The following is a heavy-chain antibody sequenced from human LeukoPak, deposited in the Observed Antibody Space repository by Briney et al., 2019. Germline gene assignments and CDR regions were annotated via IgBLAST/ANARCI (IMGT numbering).Heavy chain of an antibody. V-gene: IGHV3-48*03. J-gene: IGHJ4*02. CDR2: ISSSGSTI. D-gene: IGHD2-2*01. Sequence: PGGPPISCAASGFTLSSFEMKTVRPAPGKGLEWVSYISSSGSTIYYADSVKGRFTISRDNAKNSLYLQMNSLRAEDTAVYYCARDGQLWGQGTLVTVSS. CDR3: ARDGQL. CDR1: GFTLSSFE.